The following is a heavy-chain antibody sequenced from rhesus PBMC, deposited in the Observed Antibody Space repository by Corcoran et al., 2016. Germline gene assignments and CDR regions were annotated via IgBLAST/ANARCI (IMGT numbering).Heavy chain of an antibody. CDR3: ARGGLATGPYFDY. Sequence: QVQLQESGPGLVKPSETLSLTCAVPGGSISSGFYYWSWIRQPPGKGLEWIAYMSYSRSTNYNPSLKSRVTISRDTSKNQFSLEVNSVTAADTAVYYCARGGLATGPYFDYWGQGVLVAVSS. J-gene: IGHJ4*01. CDR2: MSYSRST. V-gene: IGHV4-122*02. CDR1: GGSISSGFYY. D-gene: IGHD6S26*01.